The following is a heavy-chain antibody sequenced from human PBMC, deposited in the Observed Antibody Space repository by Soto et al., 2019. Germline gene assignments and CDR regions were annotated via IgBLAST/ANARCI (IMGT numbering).Heavy chain of an antibody. Sequence: EVQLVESGGGLVKPGGSLRLSCAASGFTFSSYSMNWVRQAPGKGLEWVSSISSSSSYIYYADSVKGRFTISRDNAKNSLYVQMNSLRAEDTAVYYCARDKMRYSSSSNCDYWGQGTLVTVSS. V-gene: IGHV3-21*01. CDR3: ARDKMRYSSSSNCDY. D-gene: IGHD6-6*01. J-gene: IGHJ4*02. CDR2: ISSSSSYI. CDR1: GFTFSSYS.